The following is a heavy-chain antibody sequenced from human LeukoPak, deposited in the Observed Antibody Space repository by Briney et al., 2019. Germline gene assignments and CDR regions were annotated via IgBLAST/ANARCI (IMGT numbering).Heavy chain of an antibody. Sequence: PSETLSLTCAVYGTSFSDYYWSWIRQPPGKGLERIGEINHRGSTNYNPSLKSRLTVSLDTSKNQFSLKLTSVTAADTAMYYCARPAVVPTAPGVYAFDIWGQGTMVTVSS. CDR3: ARPAVVPTAPGVYAFDI. CDR1: GTSFSDYY. J-gene: IGHJ3*02. D-gene: IGHD2-2*01. CDR2: INHRGST. V-gene: IGHV4-34*01.